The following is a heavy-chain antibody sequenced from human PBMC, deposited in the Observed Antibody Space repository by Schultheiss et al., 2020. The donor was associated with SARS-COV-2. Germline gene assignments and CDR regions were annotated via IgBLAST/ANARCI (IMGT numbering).Heavy chain of an antibody. D-gene: IGHD4-17*01. J-gene: IGHJ6*02. V-gene: IGHV3-43*01. CDR3: AKDIGYGDYVYYYYGMDV. CDR2: ISWDGGST. Sequence: GGSLRLSCAASGFTFDDYTMHWVRQAPGKGLEWVSLISWDGGSTYYVDSVKGRFTISRDNSKNSLYLQMNSLRTEDTALYYCAKDIGYGDYVYYYYGMDVWGQGTTVTVSS. CDR1: GFTFDDYT.